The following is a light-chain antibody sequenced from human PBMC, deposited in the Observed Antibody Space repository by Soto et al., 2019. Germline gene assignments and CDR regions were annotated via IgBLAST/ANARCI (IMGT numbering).Light chain of an antibody. J-gene: IGKJ3*01. CDR3: QKHNSAPFT. CDR2: SAS. CDR1: QGISNY. Sequence: DIQMTQSPSSLSASVGDRATITCRASQGISNYLAWYQQKPGKVPKLLIYSASTLQLGVPSRFSGSGSGTDFTLTISSLQPEDVATYYCQKHNSAPFTFGPGTKVDIK. V-gene: IGKV1-27*01.